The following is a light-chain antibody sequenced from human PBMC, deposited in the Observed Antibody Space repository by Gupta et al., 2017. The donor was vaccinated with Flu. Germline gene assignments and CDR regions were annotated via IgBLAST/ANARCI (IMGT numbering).Light chain of an antibody. CDR1: SSNIGKNY. Sequence: QSVLTQPPSVSAAPGQKVTISCSGSSSNIGKNYVSWYQQLAGTAPNLLIYENNKRPSGIPDRFSGSKSGTSATLGITGLQTGDEADYYCGTWDSGLSAGPLFGGGTKLTVL. J-gene: IGLJ2*01. CDR2: ENN. CDR3: GTWDSGLSAGPL. V-gene: IGLV1-51*02.